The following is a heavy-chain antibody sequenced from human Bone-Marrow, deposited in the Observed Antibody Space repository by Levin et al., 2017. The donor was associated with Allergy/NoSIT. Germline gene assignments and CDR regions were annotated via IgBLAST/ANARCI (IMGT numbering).Heavy chain of an antibody. J-gene: IGHJ4*02. CDR3: AKVRSRSSAMGPADY. V-gene: IGHV3-30*04. D-gene: IGHD6-6*01. CDR1: GFSFSGYA. Sequence: GGSLRLSCAASGFSFSGYAMDWVRQAPGKGLEWVALISFDGDHKYYADSVPGRFTISRDNSKDTLYLQMNSLRPEDTAVYFCAKVRSRSSAMGPADYWGQGTLVTVSS. CDR2: ISFDGDHK.